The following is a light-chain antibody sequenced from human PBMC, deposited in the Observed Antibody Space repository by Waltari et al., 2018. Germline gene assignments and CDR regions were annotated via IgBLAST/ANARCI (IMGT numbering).Light chain of an antibody. J-gene: IGKJ4*01. CDR1: RSLLHSSGYNY. CDR3: MQALQSPLT. V-gene: IGKV2-28*01. CDR2: LGS. Sequence: DIVMPQSPLSLPVTPGEPASISCKSSRSLLHSSGYNYVDWYLQKPGQSPQLLISLGSNRASGVPDRFSGSGSGTDFTLKISRVEAEDVGVYYCMQALQSPLTFGGGTKVEIK.